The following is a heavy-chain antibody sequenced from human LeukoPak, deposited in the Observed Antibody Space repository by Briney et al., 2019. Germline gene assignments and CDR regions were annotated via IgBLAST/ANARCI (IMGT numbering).Heavy chain of an antibody. Sequence: GASVKVPCKASGYTFTGYYMHWVRQAPGQGLEWMGWINPNSGGTNYAQKFQGRVTMTRDTSISTAYMELSRLRSDDTAVYYCARAASIVGATRGEWFDPWGQGTLVTVSS. CDR2: INPNSGGT. D-gene: IGHD1-26*01. V-gene: IGHV1-2*02. CDR1: GYTFTGYY. J-gene: IGHJ5*02. CDR3: ARAASIVGATRGEWFDP.